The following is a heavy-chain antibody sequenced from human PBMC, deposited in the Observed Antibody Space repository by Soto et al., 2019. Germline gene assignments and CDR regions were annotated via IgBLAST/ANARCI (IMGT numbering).Heavy chain of an antibody. Sequence: PRGSPKISRKGSRYSFTSELIARVRQMPGESLEWMGIIYPGDFDTRYSPSFQGQVTISVDKSITPAYLQWSSLKASDTAMYYCAKLPYGAASGNKYYFDYWGQGTLVTVSS. CDR3: AKLPYGAASGNKYYFDY. V-gene: IGHV5-51*01. D-gene: IGHD6-13*01. CDR1: RYSFTSEL. CDR2: IYPGDFDT. J-gene: IGHJ4*02.